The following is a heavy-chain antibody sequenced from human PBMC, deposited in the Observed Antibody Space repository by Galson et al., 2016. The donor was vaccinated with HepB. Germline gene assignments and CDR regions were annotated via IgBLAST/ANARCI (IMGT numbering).Heavy chain of an antibody. Sequence: SVKVSCKASGYTFSTYGMSWVRQAPGQGLEWMGWISPSNGDTNYGQKFRGRVTLTTDASTSTVYMELRSLRSDDTAVYYCVRDVFSYGSWIWEDCFDPWGQGTLVTVSS. V-gene: IGHV1-18*04. CDR2: ISPSNGDT. D-gene: IGHD3-10*01. CDR1: GYTFSTYG. J-gene: IGHJ5*02. CDR3: VRDVFSYGSWIWEDCFDP.